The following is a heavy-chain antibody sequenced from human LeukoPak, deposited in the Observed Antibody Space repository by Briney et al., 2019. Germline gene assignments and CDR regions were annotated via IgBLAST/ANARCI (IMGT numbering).Heavy chain of an antibody. Sequence: GGSLRLSCAASGFNFSSYAMSWVRQAPGKGLEWVSAISGSGGSTYYADSVKGRFTISRDNSKNTLYLQMNSLRAEDTAVYYCAKGGYCSSTSCHPYYYYYYMDVWGKGTTVTVSS. CDR1: GFNFSSYA. CDR2: ISGSGGST. J-gene: IGHJ6*03. D-gene: IGHD2-2*01. CDR3: AKGGYCSSTSCHPYYYYYYMDV. V-gene: IGHV3-23*01.